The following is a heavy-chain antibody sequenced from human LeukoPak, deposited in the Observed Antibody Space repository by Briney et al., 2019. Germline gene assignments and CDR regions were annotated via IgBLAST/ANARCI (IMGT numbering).Heavy chain of an antibody. Sequence: ASVKVSCKASGYTFTRYYMHWVRQAPGQGLEWMGIINPSGGSTSYAQKFQGRVTMTRDTSTSTVYMELSSLRSEDTAVYYCARDISRDPLGDYWGQGTLVTVSS. CDR2: INPSGGST. J-gene: IGHJ4*02. V-gene: IGHV1-46*01. CDR1: GYTFTRYY. D-gene: IGHD3-16*02. CDR3: ARDISRDPLGDY.